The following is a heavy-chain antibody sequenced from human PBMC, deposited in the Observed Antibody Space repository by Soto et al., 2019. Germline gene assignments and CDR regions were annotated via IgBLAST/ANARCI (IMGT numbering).Heavy chain of an antibody. CDR2: VDPGATRT. CDR3: GRGGQGRADY. J-gene: IGHJ4*02. D-gene: IGHD3-10*01. CDR1: GFTFSNYW. V-gene: IGHV3-74*01. Sequence: EVLLVESGGGLVQPGGSLRLSCAASGFTFSNYWMHWVRQAPGKGLVWVSRVDPGATRTDYADSVEGRFTVSRDDAENTLHLQMDSLTAEDTGVYYCGRGGQGRADYWGQGTLVTVSS.